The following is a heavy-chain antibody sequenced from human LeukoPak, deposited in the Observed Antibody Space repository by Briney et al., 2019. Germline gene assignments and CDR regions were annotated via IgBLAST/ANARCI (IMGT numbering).Heavy chain of an antibody. CDR3: ARRGYGDYDVFDI. J-gene: IGHJ3*02. D-gene: IGHD4-17*01. Sequence: SETLSLTCTVSGGSISSSIYYWGWIRQPPGKGLECIGNIYYGGSTYYNPSLKSRVTISVDTSKNQFSLKLSSVTAADTAVYYCARRGYGDYDVFDIWGRGTMVTVSS. CDR2: IYYGGST. V-gene: IGHV4-39*01. CDR1: GGSISSSIYY.